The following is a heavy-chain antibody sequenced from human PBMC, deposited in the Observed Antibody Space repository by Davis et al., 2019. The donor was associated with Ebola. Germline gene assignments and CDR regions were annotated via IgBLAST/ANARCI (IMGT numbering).Heavy chain of an antibody. CDR2: IIPIFGTA. J-gene: IGHJ5*02. Sequence: SVKVSCKASGYTFTSYGISWVRQAPGQGLEWMGGIIPIFGTANYAQKFQGRVTITADESTSTAYMELSSLRSEDTAVYYCARDRVITGTTGWFDPWGQGTLVTVSS. CDR3: ARDRVITGTTGWFDP. D-gene: IGHD1-20*01. CDR1: GYTFTSYG. V-gene: IGHV1-69*13.